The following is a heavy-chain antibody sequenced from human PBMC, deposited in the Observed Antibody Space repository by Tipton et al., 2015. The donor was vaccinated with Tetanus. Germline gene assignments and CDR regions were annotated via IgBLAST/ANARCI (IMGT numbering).Heavy chain of an antibody. V-gene: IGHV1-18*01. CDR3: ARGGSHFDY. CDR2: ISTYNGNT. Sequence: QLVQSGAEMKKPGSSVKVSCKASGGTFTNYALSWVRQAPGQGLEWMGWISTYNGNTNYVQEFQGRVTMTTDTSTNTAYMELRSLRSDDAALYYCARGGSHFDYWGQGTLVTVSS. D-gene: IGHD1-26*01. J-gene: IGHJ4*02. CDR1: GGTFTNYA.